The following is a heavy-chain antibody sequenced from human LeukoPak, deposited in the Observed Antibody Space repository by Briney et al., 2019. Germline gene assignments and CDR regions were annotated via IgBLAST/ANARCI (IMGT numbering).Heavy chain of an antibody. V-gene: IGHV4-59*01. CDR3: ASLIPCGGDCYDAFDI. CDR2: IYYSGST. J-gene: IGHJ3*02. D-gene: IGHD2-21*02. CDR1: GGSIRSDY. Sequence: SETLSLTCTVSGGSIRSDYWSWVRQPPGKGLEWIGYIYYSGSTSYNPSLKSRVTISVDASKNQFSLKLSSVAAADTAVFYWASLIPCGGDCYDAFDIWGQGTVVTVSS.